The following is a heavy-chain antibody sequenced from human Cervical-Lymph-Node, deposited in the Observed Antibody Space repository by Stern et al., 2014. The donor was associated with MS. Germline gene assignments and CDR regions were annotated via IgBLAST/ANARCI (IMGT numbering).Heavy chain of an antibody. J-gene: IGHJ6*02. CDR2: LHYRGTT. Sequence: QVQLEELGPGLVKPSQTLSLTCPVSGGSISSDNYYWTWIRQHPGKGLEGIGHLHYRGTTYSPPSLNSPAFITEDTSNNLFSLRLSSVTAADTAVYYCARDHFTASLDVWGHGTTVTVS. V-gene: IGHV4-31*01. CDR3: ARDHFTASLDV. CDR1: GGSISSDNYY. D-gene: IGHD2-21*02.